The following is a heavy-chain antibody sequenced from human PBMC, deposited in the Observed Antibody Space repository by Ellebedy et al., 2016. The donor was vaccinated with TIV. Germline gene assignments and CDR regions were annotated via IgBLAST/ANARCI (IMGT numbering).Heavy chain of an antibody. CDR2: ISSSDST. CDR3: ATVRVAPRSGYLDL. J-gene: IGHJ2*01. V-gene: IGHV3-23*01. Sequence: PGGSLRLSCAASGFTFSSYAMTWVRQAPGKGPEWVSSISSSDSTYFADSVKGRFTISRDNSKNSVDRQMNSLRAEDKAVYYCATVRVAPRSGYLDLWGRGTLVTVSS. CDR1: GFTFSSYA. D-gene: IGHD2-15*01.